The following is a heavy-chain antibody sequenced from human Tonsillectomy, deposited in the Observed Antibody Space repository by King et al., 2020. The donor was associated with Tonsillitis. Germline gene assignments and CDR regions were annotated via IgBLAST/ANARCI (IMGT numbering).Heavy chain of an antibody. CDR1: GFTFSSYS. CDR3: ARGEGYPDAAYPYYFDY. CDR2: ISSSSRTI. Sequence: VQLVESGGGLVQPGGSLRLSCAASGFTFSSYSMNWVRQAPGKGLEWVSDISSSSRTIYYADSVKGRFTISRDNAKNSLYLQMNSLRDEDTAVYYCARGEGYPDAAYPYYFDYWGQGTLVTVSS. D-gene: IGHD2-15*01. V-gene: IGHV3-48*02. J-gene: IGHJ4*02.